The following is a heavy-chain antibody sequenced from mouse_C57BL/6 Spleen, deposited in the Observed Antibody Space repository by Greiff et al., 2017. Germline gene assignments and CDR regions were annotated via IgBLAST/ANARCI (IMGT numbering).Heavy chain of an antibody. Sequence: EVKLMASGGGLVQPKVLFQLSSAASRFTFNTYAMHSVRLAPGKGSYWVVRIRRKSSNYATYYADSVKYSFTISSDDSQIMLYLQMNNLNTEDTAMYYSVRDYYGCSYWYFDVCVRGAAVSVSS. V-gene: IGHV10-3*01. CDR3: VRDYYGCSYWYFDV. CDR1: RFTFNTYA. CDR2: IRRKSSNYAT. J-gene: IGHJ1*03. D-gene: IGHD1-1*01.